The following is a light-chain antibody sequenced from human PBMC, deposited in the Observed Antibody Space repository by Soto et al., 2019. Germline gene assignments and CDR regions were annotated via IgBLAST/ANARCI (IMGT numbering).Light chain of an antibody. Sequence: QSALTQPPSASGSPGQSVTISCTGTSSDVGGYNSVSWYQQHPGKAPQLMIYGVSTRPSGVPDRFSGSKSGNTASLTVSWLEAEDQADYYCSSHSRSNKTVVFGGGTKLTVL. CDR3: SSHSRSNKTVV. J-gene: IGLJ2*01. V-gene: IGLV2-8*01. CDR2: GVS. CDR1: SSDVGGYNS.